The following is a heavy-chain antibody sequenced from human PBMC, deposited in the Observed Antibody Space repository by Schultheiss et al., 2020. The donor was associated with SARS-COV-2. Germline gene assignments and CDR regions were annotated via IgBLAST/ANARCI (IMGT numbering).Heavy chain of an antibody. D-gene: IGHD3-10*01. CDR3: ARVTRSGSYRGRFYYYYGMDV. Sequence: GESLKISCAASGFTFSSYGMHWVRQAPGKGLEWVAVISYDGSNKYYADSVKGRFTISRDNSKNTLYLQMNSLRAEDTAVYYCARVTRSGSYRGRFYYYYGMDVWGQGTTVTVSS. CDR2: ISYDGSNK. J-gene: IGHJ6*02. CDR1: GFTFSSYG. V-gene: IGHV3-30*03.